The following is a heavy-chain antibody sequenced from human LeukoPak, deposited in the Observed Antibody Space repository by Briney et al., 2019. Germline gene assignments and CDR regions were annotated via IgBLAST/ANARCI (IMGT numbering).Heavy chain of an antibody. Sequence: PGGSLRLSCAASGFTFSSYSMNWVRQAPGKGLEWVSSISSSSSYIYYAGSVKGRFTISRDNAKNSLYLQMNSLRAEDTAVYYCAREADIVVVPASDVWGKGTTVTVSS. J-gene: IGHJ6*04. CDR3: AREADIVVVPASDV. CDR1: GFTFSSYS. D-gene: IGHD2-2*01. V-gene: IGHV3-21*01. CDR2: ISSSSSYI.